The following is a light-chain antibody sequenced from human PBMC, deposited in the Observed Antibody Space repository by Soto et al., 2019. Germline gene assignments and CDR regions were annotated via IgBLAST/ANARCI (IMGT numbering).Light chain of an antibody. CDR3: HQLGSYPIT. CDR1: QGISRY. V-gene: IGKV1-9*01. J-gene: IGKJ5*01. CDR2: AAS. Sequence: HLTQSPSSLSASVGDRVTITCRASQGISRYFAWYQQQPRKAPKLLIYAASTLQTGVPSRFSGSGSGTDFTLTISSLQPEDFATYYCHQLGSYPITFGQGTRLEIK.